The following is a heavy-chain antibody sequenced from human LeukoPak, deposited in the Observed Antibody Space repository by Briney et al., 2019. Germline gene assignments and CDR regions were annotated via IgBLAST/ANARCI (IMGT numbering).Heavy chain of an antibody. Sequence: SETLSLTCTVSGGSISSRPYYWGWVRQPPGKGLEWIGSISYSGSIHYNPSLKSRVTISVDTSKNQFSLKLSSVTAADTAVYYCARITMVRGVIITGTTGSYYFDYWGQGTLVTVSS. J-gene: IGHJ4*02. V-gene: IGHV4-39*01. CDR1: GGSISSRPYY. CDR3: ARITMVRGVIITGTTGSYYFDY. CDR2: ISYSGSI. D-gene: IGHD3-10*01.